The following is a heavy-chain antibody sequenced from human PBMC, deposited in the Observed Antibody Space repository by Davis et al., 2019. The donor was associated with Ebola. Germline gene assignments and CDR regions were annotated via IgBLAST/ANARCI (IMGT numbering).Heavy chain of an antibody. D-gene: IGHD3-3*02. J-gene: IGHJ6*04. Sequence: GSLRLSCTVSGYSISSGYYWGWIRQPPGTGPEWIGEINHSGSTNYNPSLKSRITISVDTSKNQFSLKLSSVTAADTAVYYCARGKAFLERLSRYYGMDVWGKGTTVTVSS. CDR3: ARGKAFLERLSRYYGMDV. CDR1: GYSISSGYY. V-gene: IGHV4-38-2*02. CDR2: INHSGST.